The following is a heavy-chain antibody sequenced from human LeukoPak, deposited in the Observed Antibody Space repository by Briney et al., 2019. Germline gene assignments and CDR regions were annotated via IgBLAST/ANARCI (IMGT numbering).Heavy chain of an antibody. J-gene: IGHJ4*02. CDR1: GFTFTSSA. Sequence: GASVKVSCKASGFTFTSSAVQWVRQARGQRLEWIGWIVVGSGNTNYAQKFQERVTITRDMSTSTAYMELSSLRSEDTAVYYCARDKGHYYDSSGQAPAHFDYWGQGTLGTVSS. D-gene: IGHD3-22*01. CDR2: IVVGSGNT. V-gene: IGHV1-58*01. CDR3: ARDKGHYYDSSGQAPAHFDY.